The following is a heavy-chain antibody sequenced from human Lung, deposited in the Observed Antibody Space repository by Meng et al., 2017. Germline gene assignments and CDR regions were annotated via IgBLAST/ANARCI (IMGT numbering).Heavy chain of an antibody. D-gene: IGHD3-10*01. CDR1: GASISNSDW. J-gene: IGHJ3*02. CDR2: ICHSATT. CDR3: ARGVDYPPKTGNDAFDI. Sequence: SETLSLTCAVSGASISNSDWCSWVRQPPGKGLQWTGDICHSATTHYTPSLKSRVNMSVDKSKNQFSLRLSSVTTSDTAVYYCARGVDYPPKTGNDAFDIWGPGTMVTVSS. V-gene: IGHV4-4*02.